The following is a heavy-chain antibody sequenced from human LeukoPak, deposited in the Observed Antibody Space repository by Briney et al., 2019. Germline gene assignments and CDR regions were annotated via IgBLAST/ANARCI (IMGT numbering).Heavy chain of an antibody. CDR3: ARASVVVTATPGSLLY. CDR2: ISSSSSYI. V-gene: IGHV3-21*01. CDR1: GFTFSSYS. D-gene: IGHD2-21*02. J-gene: IGHJ4*02. Sequence: GGSLRLSCAASGFTFSSYSMNWVRQAPGKGREWVSPISSSSSYIYYADSVKGRFTISRDNAKNSLYLQMNSLTAEDTAGYYCARASVVVTATPGSLLYWGQGTLVSVSS.